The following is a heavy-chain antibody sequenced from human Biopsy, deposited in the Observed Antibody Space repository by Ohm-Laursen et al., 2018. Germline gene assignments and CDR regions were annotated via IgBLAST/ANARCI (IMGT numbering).Heavy chain of an antibody. CDR1: GFSVADYA. V-gene: IGHV3-43D*04. CDR3: AKGSEQLQDAGGVDA. J-gene: IGHJ5*02. Sequence: SLRLSCAASGFSVADYAMHWVRQVSGKGPEWVSFIGWDGANTYYGGSVRGRFTISRDNDKNALYLQMNSLRLEDSGFYYCAKGSEQLQDAGGVDAWGQGTLVTVSS. D-gene: IGHD1/OR15-1a*01. CDR2: IGWDGANT.